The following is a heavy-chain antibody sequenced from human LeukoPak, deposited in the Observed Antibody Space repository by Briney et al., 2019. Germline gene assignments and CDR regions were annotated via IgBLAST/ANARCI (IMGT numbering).Heavy chain of an antibody. J-gene: IGHJ3*02. V-gene: IGHV3-72*01. CDR2: SKNKDYAHST. CDR1: GFTFSDHH. Sequence: PGGSLRLSCAASGFTFSDHHMDWVRQAPGKGLEWIGRSKNKDYAHSTVYAASVKGRFTFSRDDPKNSLYLQMNSLTTEDTAVYYCTTGGPKRAFDIWGQGTMVTVSS. CDR3: TTGGPKRAFDI.